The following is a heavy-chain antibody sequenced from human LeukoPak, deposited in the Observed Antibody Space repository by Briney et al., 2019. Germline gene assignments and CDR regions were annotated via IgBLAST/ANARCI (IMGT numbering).Heavy chain of an antibody. D-gene: IGHD6-19*01. Sequence: RASETLSLTCAVYGGSFSGYYWSWIRQPPGKGLEWIGEINHSGSTNYNPSLKSRVTISVDTSKNQFSLQLNSVTPEDTAVYYCARGPSHSQWLGQFDPWGQGTLVTVSS. CDR3: ARGPSHSQWLGQFDP. CDR2: INHSGST. V-gene: IGHV4-34*01. CDR1: GGSFSGYY. J-gene: IGHJ5*02.